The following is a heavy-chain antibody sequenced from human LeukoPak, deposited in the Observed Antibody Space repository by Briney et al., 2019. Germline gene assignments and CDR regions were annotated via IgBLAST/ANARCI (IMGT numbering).Heavy chain of an antibody. D-gene: IGHD1-26*01. V-gene: IGHV4-4*02. J-gene: IGHJ3*02. Sequence: PSGTLSLTCAVSGASITSSNWGSCVRQPPGKGLEWIGEMYHSGSANYNPSLKSRVTISVDKSKNQFSLKLTSVTAADTAVYYCARVRNGTYSFDIWGQGTMVTVSS. CDR3: ARVRNGTYSFDI. CDR1: GASITSSNW. CDR2: MYHSGSA.